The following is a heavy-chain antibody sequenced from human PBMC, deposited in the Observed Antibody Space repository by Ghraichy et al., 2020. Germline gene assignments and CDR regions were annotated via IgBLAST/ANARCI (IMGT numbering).Heavy chain of an antibody. V-gene: IGHV5-51*01. Sequence: GESLNISCKGSGYSFTSYWIGWVRQMPGKGLEWMGIMYPGDSDTRYSPSFQGQVTISADKSISTAYLQWSSLKASDTAMYYCARRGGGRTLYDAFDIWGQGTMVTVSS. J-gene: IGHJ3*02. D-gene: IGHD3-10*01. CDR2: MYPGDSDT. CDR1: GYSFTSYW. CDR3: ARRGGGRTLYDAFDI.